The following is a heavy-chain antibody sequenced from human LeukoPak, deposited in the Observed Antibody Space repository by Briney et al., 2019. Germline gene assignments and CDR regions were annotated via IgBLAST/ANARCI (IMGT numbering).Heavy chain of an antibody. D-gene: IGHD3-16*01. CDR3: ARRTEFGYFDS. Sequence: GASVKVSCKASGYTFINYGISWLRQAPGQGLEWTGWISADNGVTNYPRNLQGRVTMTTDTSTSTAYMDLGSLNSDDTAVYYCARRTEFGYFDSWGQGTLVTVSS. CDR2: ISADNGVT. V-gene: IGHV1-18*01. J-gene: IGHJ4*02. CDR1: GYTFINYG.